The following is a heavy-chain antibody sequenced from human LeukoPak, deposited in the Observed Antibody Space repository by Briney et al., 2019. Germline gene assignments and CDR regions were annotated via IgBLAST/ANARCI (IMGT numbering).Heavy chain of an antibody. J-gene: IGHJ4*02. Sequence: ASVKVSCKASGYSFTSNYIHWVRQAPGQGLEWMGMIYPRDGSTSYAQKFQGRVTVTRDTSMSTVHMELSGLRSEDTAVYYCARDQEAFDYWGQGTLVTVSS. CDR3: ARDQEAFDY. CDR1: GYSFTSNY. CDR2: IYPRDGST. V-gene: IGHV1-46*01.